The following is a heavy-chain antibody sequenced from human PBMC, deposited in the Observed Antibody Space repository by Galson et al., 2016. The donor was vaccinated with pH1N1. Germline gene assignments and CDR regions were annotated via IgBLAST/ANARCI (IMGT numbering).Heavy chain of an antibody. CDR2: IDWDDEK. D-gene: IGHD1-26*01. CDR3: ARVGVASGGRYYYGMDV. J-gene: IGHJ6*02. Sequence: PALVKPTQTLTLTCTFSGFSLSTFGVRVSWIRQSPGKALEWLARIDWDDEKFYSPSLKTRLTISKDTSKDQVVLTMTNMDPVDTGTYYCARVGVASGGRYYYGMDVWGQGTTVTVSS. CDR1: GFSLSTFGVR. V-gene: IGHV2-70*04.